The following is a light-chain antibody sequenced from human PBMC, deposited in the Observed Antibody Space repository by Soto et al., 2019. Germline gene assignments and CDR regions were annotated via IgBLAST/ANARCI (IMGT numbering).Light chain of an antibody. CDR2: GVS. Sequence: EVVMTQSPATLSVSPGERATLSCRASQSVTSNYLAWYQQKPGQAPRLLIYGVSSRPTGVPDRFSGSGSGTDFTLTISRLEPEDFAVYYCQQYTDWPLTFGQGTKVEVK. V-gene: IGKV3-20*01. J-gene: IGKJ1*01. CDR1: QSVTSNY. CDR3: QQYTDWPLT.